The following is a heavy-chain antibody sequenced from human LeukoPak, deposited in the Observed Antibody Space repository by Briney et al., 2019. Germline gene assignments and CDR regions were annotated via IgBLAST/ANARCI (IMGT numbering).Heavy chain of an antibody. D-gene: IGHD2-2*01. CDR2: INPNSGGT. CDR1: GYTFIGYY. V-gene: IGHV1-2*02. J-gene: IGHJ4*02. Sequence: ASVKVSCKASGYTFIGYYMHWVRQAPGQGLEWMGWINPNSGGTNYAQKFQGRVTITRDTSISTVYMELSRLRSDDTAVYYCARDSCSSTSCLSIDDYWGQGTLVTVSS. CDR3: ARDSCSSTSCLSIDDY.